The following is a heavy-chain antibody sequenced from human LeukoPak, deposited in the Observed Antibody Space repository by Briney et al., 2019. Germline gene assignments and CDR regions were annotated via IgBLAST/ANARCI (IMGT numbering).Heavy chain of an antibody. J-gene: IGHJ5*02. D-gene: IGHD3-22*01. CDR3: AKDISGYRRGFDP. CDR1: GFTFDDYA. Sequence: GRSLRLSCAASGFTFDDYAMHWVRQAPGKGLEWVSGISWNSGSIGYADSVKGRFTISRDNAKNSLYLQMNSLRAEDTALYYCAKDISGYRRGFDPWGQGTLVTVSS. V-gene: IGHV3-9*01. CDR2: ISWNSGSI.